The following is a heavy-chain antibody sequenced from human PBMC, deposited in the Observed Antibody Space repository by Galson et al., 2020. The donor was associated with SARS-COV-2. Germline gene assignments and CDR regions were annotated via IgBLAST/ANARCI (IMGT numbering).Heavy chain of an antibody. J-gene: IGHJ4*02. CDR2: IWYDGSNK. CDR3: ARDPLYGELSPYFDY. V-gene: IGHV3-33*01. D-gene: IGHD3-10*01. CDR1: GFTFSSYG. Sequence: GGSLRLSCAASGFTFSSYGMHWVRQAPGKGLEWVAVIWYDGSNKYYADSVKGRFTISRDNSKNTLYLQMNSLRAEDTAVYYCARDPLYGELSPYFDYWGQGTLVTVSS.